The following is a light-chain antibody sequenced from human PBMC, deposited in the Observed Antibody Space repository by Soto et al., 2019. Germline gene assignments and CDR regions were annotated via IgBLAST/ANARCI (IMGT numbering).Light chain of an antibody. CDR3: QQLNSYPPEFT. V-gene: IGKV1-9*01. J-gene: IGKJ3*01. Sequence: DIQLTQSPSFLSASVGDRVTITCRASQGISSYLAWYQQKPGKAPKLLIYAASTLQSGVPSMFSGSGSGTEFTLTISSLQPEDFATYYCQQLNSYPPEFTFGPGTKVDIK. CDR1: QGISSY. CDR2: AAS.